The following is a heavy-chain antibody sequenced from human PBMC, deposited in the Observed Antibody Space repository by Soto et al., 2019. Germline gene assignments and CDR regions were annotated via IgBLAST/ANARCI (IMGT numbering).Heavy chain of an antibody. D-gene: IGHD3-3*01. Sequence: GASAKVSCKLSGYTLTELSMHWVRQAPGKGLEWMGGFDPEDGETNYAQKFQGRVTMTGDTSACTAYMELSSLRSEDTAVYYCARAGWNGYWFDPWGQRTLVTVSS. V-gene: IGHV1-24*01. CDR3: ARAGWNGYWFDP. CDR2: FDPEDGET. J-gene: IGHJ5*02. CDR1: GYTLTELS.